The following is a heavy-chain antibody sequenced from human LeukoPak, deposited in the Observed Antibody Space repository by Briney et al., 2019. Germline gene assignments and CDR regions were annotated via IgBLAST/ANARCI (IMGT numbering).Heavy chain of an antibody. CDR3: ARVVLGGYNIL. V-gene: IGHV3-7*01. Sequence: GGSLRLSCAVSGFTFSDYYMSWVRQAPGKGLEWVANIKQDGSEKYYVDSVKGRFTISRDNAKNSLYLQMNSLRAEDTAVYYCARVVLGGYNILWGQGTLVTVSS. J-gene: IGHJ4*02. CDR2: IKQDGSEK. D-gene: IGHD5-24*01. CDR1: GFTFSDYY.